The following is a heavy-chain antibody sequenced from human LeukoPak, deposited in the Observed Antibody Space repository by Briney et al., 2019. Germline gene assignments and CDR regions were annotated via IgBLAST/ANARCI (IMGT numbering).Heavy chain of an antibody. J-gene: IGHJ4*02. CDR1: GYSISSGYY. D-gene: IGHD5-24*01. CDR2: IYHSGST. CDR3: AGERGWLHLGNDY. V-gene: IGHV4-38-2*02. Sequence: SETLSLTCAVSGYSISSGYYWGWIRQPPGKGLEWIGSIYHSGSTYYNPSLKSRVTISVDTSKNQFSLKLSSVTAADTAVYYCAGERGWLHLGNDYWGQGTLVTVSS.